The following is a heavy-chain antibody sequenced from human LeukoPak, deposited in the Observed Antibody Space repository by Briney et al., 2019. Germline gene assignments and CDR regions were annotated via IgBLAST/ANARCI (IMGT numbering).Heavy chain of an antibody. CDR2: IYYSGST. CDR1: GGSISSYY. J-gene: IGHJ4*02. V-gene: IGHV4-59*01. D-gene: IGHD6-19*01. Sequence: SETLSLTCTVSGGSISSYYWSWIRQPPGKGLEWIGYIYYSGSTNYNPSLKSRVTISVDTSKNQFSLKLSSVTAADTAVYYCARGSEWLVGFYDYWSQGTLVTVSS. CDR3: ARGSEWLVGFYDY.